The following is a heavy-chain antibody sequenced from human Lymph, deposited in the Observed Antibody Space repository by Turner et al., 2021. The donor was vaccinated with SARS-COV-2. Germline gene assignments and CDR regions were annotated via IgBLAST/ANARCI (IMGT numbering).Heavy chain of an antibody. J-gene: IGHJ6*02. V-gene: IGHV3-21*01. CDR3: ARDLAPYYFYGMDV. CDR2: ISSSSSYI. Sequence: EVQLVESGGGLVKPGGSLRLSCAASGFTFRSYSMNWVRQAPGKGLEWVSSISSSSSYIYYADSVKGRFTISRDNAKNSLYLQMNSLRAEDTAVYYCARDLAPYYFYGMDVWGQGTTVTVSS. D-gene: IGHD3-3*02. CDR1: GFTFRSYS.